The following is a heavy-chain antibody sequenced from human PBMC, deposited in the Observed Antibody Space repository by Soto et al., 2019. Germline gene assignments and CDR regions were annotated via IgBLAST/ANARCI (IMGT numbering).Heavy chain of an antibody. J-gene: IGHJ4*02. Sequence: SETLSLTCTVSGGSISSYYWSWIRQPPGKGLEWIGYIYYSGSTNYNPSLKSRVTISVDTSKNQFSLELSSVTAADTAVYYCARHLAGGYFDYWGQGTLVTVSS. V-gene: IGHV4-59*08. CDR3: ARHLAGGYFDY. CDR1: GGSISSYY. D-gene: IGHD2-15*01. CDR2: IYYSGST.